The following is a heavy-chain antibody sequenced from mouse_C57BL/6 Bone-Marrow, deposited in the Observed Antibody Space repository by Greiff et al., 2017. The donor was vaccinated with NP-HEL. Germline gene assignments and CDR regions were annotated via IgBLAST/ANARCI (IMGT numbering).Heavy chain of an antibody. J-gene: IGHJ3*01. CDR3: AREGLLRGFAY. V-gene: IGHV5-4*01. D-gene: IGHD2-3*01. CDR1: GFTFSSYA. Sequence: VQLQQSGGGLVKPGGSLKLSCAASGFTFSSYAMSWVRQTPEKRLEWVATISDGGSYTYYPDNVKGRFTISRDNAKNNLYLQMSHLKSEDTAMYYCAREGLLRGFAYWGQGTLVTVSA. CDR2: ISDGGSYT.